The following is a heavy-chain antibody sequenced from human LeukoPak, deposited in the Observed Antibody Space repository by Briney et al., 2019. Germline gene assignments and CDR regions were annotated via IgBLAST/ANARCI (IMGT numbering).Heavy chain of an antibody. CDR2: IYTSGST. J-gene: IGHJ4*02. V-gene: IGHV4-4*07. CDR3: ARGRGIAAAGRFFDY. CDR1: GGSISSYY. D-gene: IGHD6-13*01. Sequence: PSDTLSLTCTVSGGSISSYYWIWIRQPAGKGLEWIGRIYTSGSTNYNPSLKSRVTMSVDTSKNQFSLKLSSVTAADTAVYYCARGRGIAAAGRFFDYWGEGTLVTVSS.